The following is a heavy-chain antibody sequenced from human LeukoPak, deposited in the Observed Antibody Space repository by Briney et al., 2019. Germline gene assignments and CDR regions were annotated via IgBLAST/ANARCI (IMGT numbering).Heavy chain of an antibody. CDR2: IYYSGST. CDR1: GGSISSGDYY. D-gene: IGHD3-10*01. CDR3: ASGYYYGSGSYFTSLFSDY. J-gene: IGHJ4*02. V-gene: IGHV4-30-4*01. Sequence: PSETLSLTCTVSGGSISSGDYYWRWLRQPPGTGLEWLGYIYYSGSTYYNPSLKSRVTISVDTSKNQFSLKLSSVTAADTAVYYCASGYYYGSGSYFTSLFSDYWGQGTLVTVSS.